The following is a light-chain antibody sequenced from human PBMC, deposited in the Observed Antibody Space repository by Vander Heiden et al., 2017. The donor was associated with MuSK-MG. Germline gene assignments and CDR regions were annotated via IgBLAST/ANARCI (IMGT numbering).Light chain of an antibody. J-gene: IGKJ1*01. CDR1: QGISNY. Sequence: VIWVTLPPSSLSASAGDRVTISCRMSQGISNYLAWYQQKPGKAPELLIYAASTLQSGVPSRFSGSGSGTDFTLTISSLQSEDVATYYCQQYNSVPRTFGQGTKVEIK. V-gene: IGKV1D-8*01. CDR3: QQYNSVPRT. CDR2: AAS.